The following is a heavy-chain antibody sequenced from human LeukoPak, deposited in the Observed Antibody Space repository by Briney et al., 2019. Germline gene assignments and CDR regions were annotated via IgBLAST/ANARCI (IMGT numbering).Heavy chain of an antibody. D-gene: IGHD6-13*01. CDR1: GGSISSGGDY. J-gene: IGHJ4*02. CDR3: ARGRSSSWSSFDY. CDR2: IYNNGRT. Sequence: PSETLSLTCTVSGGSISSGGDYWSWIRQHPGKGLEWIGYIYNNGRTYYNPSLKSRVTISVDTSKNLFSLKVSSVTAADAAVYYCARGRSSSWSSFDYWGQGTLVTVSS. V-gene: IGHV4-30-4*08.